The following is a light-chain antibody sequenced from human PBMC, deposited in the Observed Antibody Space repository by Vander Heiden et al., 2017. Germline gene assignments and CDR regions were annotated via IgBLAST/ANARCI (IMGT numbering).Light chain of an antibody. CDR1: QSISIW. Sequence: DVQMTQSPSSLSASIGDRVTITCRASQSISIWLAWYQKKPGKAPQLMIHKASNVEGGVPSRFSGSGSGTEFTLAINGLQPDDFATYYCQQYDSYPWTFGQGTSVEI. V-gene: IGKV1-5*03. CDR3: QQYDSYPWT. CDR2: KAS. J-gene: IGKJ1*01.